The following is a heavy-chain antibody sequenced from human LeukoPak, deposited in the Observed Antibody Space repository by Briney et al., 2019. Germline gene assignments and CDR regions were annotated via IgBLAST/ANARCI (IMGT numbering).Heavy chain of an antibody. CDR2: IDSGSGNI. Sequence: GGSLRLSCAASGFTFSSHSMNWVRQAPGKGLEWVSYIDSGSGNIYYRDSVKVRFTISRDNAQNSLYLQMDSLRDEDTAVYYCAREDDDWGPNTLDVWGQGTVVSVSS. V-gene: IGHV3-48*02. J-gene: IGHJ3*01. CDR1: GFTFSSHS. CDR3: AREDDDWGPNTLDV. D-gene: IGHD7-27*01.